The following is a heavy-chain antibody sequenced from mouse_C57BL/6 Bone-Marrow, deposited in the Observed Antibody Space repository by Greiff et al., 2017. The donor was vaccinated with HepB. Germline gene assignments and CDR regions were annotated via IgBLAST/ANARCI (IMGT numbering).Heavy chain of an antibody. CDR1: GYTFTDYY. CDR3: SSTTGLAGTPAWFAY. J-gene: IGHJ3*01. D-gene: IGHD1-1*01. CDR2: INPNNGGT. V-gene: IGHV1-26*01. Sequence: EVQLQQSGPELVKPGASVKISCKASGYTFTDYYMNWVKQSHGKSLEWIGDINPNNGGTSYNQKFKGKATLTVDKSSSTAYMELRSLTSEDSAVYYWSSTTGLAGTPAWFAYWGQGTLVTVSA.